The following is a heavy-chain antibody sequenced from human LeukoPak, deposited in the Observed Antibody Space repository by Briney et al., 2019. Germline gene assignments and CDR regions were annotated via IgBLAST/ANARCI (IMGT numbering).Heavy chain of an antibody. Sequence: PSQTLSLTCTVSDGSISSGGNYWSWLRQLPGKGLESIVYIYYVGNTNYNPSLKSRLSMSVDTSKNQFSLSLTSVTAADTAVYYCARVEVIGSTRYFDYWGQGAVVSVSS. V-gene: IGHV4-31*03. CDR1: DGSISSGGNY. J-gene: IGHJ4*02. D-gene: IGHD3-16*02. CDR2: IYYVGNT. CDR3: ARVEVIGSTRYFDY.